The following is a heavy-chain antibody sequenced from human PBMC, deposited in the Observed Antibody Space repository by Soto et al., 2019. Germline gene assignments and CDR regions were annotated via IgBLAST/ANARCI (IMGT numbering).Heavy chain of an antibody. J-gene: IGHJ5*02. CDR1: GFSFSDSA. D-gene: IGHD1-26*01. Sequence: EVQLVESGGGLVQPGGSLKLSWAASGFSFSDSAMHWVRQASGKGLEWVGRIGSQGQNYATTYAASVKGRFFMSTDESKNMAHLQMNSLKTEDTAVFYCTKYSGTSSAPAALGQGTLVTVSS. CDR3: TKYSGTSSAPAA. V-gene: IGHV3-73*02. CDR2: IGSQGQNYAT.